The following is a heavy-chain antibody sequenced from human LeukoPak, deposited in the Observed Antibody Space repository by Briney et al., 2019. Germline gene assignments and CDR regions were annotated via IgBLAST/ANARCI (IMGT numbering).Heavy chain of an antibody. D-gene: IGHD2-2*01. CDR1: GGSISSYY. J-gene: IGHJ5*02. V-gene: IGHV4-34*01. CDR3: ARGRRSRFDP. Sequence: PSETLSLTCTVSGGSISSYYWSWIRQPPGKGLEWIGEINHSGSTNYNPSLKSRVTISVDTSKNQFSLKLSSVTAADTAVYYCARGRRSRFDPWGQGTLVTVSS. CDR2: INHSGST.